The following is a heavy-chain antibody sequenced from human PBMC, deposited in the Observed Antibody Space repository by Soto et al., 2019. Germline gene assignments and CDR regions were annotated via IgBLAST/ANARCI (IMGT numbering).Heavy chain of an antibody. V-gene: IGHV4-31*03. CDR3: ARAHYGGHLDWYFDL. J-gene: IGHJ2*01. CDR2: IYYSGST. Sequence: SETLSLTCTVSGGSISSSSYYWGWIRQPPGKGLEWIGYIYYSGSTYYNPSLKSRVTISVDTSKNQFSLKLSSVTAADTAVYYCARAHYGGHLDWYFDLWGRGTLVTVS. D-gene: IGHD4-17*01. CDR1: GGSISSSSYY.